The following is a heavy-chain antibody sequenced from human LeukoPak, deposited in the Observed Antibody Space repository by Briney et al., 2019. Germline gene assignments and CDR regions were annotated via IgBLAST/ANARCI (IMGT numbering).Heavy chain of an antibody. CDR2: IYYSGST. V-gene: IGHV4-59*11. CDR3: ARYQLADNWFDP. J-gene: IGHJ5*02. D-gene: IGHD6-6*01. Sequence: SETLSLTCTVSGGSISSHYWSWIRQSPGKGLEWIGYIYYSGSTNYNPSLKSRVTISVDTSKNQFSLKLSSVTAADTAVYYCARYQLADNWFDPWGQGTLVTVSS. CDR1: GGSISSHY.